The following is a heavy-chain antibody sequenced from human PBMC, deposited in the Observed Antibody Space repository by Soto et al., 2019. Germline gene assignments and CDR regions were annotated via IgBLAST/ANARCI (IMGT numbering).Heavy chain of an antibody. Sequence: ASVKVSCKASGYTFTSYGISWVRQAPGQGLEWMGWISAYNGNTNYAQKLQGRVTMTTDTSTSTAYMELRSLGSDDTAVYYCARDRPYYYDSSGYYYFDYWGQGTLVTVSS. D-gene: IGHD3-22*01. CDR2: ISAYNGNT. CDR3: ARDRPYYYDSSGYYYFDY. V-gene: IGHV1-18*04. CDR1: GYTFTSYG. J-gene: IGHJ4*02.